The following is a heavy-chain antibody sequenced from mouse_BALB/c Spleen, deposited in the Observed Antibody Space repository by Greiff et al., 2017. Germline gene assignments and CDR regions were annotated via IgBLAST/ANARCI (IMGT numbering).Heavy chain of an antibody. J-gene: IGHJ2*01. Sequence: EVKVVESGGGLVKPGGSLKLSCAASGFTFSSYAMSWVRQTPEKSLEWVASISSGGSTYYPDSVKGRFTISRDNARNILYLQMSSLRSEDTAMYYCAREIDGYYFDYWGQGTTLTVSS. CDR3: AREIDGYYFDY. V-gene: IGHV5-6-5*01. D-gene: IGHD2-3*01. CDR1: GFTFSSYA. CDR2: ISSGGST.